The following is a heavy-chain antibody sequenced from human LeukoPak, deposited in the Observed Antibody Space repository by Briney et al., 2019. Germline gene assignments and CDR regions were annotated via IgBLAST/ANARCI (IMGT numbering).Heavy chain of an antibody. CDR2: ILHGGTP. Sequence: PSQTLSLTCTVSADSLSSGGHYWAWTRQFPGKGLESIGFILHGGTPRPNPSLKARVAISVDTSRKQFALKLRSVTAADTAMYYCARGGHRFGGFYFYYWGQGIQVIVSS. CDR1: ADSLSSGGHY. V-gene: IGHV4-31*03. J-gene: IGHJ4*02. CDR3: ARGGHRFGGFYFYY. D-gene: IGHD3-10*01.